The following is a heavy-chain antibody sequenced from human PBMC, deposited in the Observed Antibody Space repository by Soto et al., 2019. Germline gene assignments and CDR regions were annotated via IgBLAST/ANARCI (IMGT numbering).Heavy chain of an antibody. CDR3: VRDRDLYGDMFHAAF. CDR2: ITVKTGNT. V-gene: IGHV3-48*02. Sequence: GGSLRLSCEASGFPISECSMNWVRQAPGKGLEWLSYITVKTGNTLYADSVRGRFTISTDNAGNSVFLQMRSLRDEDRAVYFCVRDRDLYGDMFHAAFWSKGTLVTVSS. J-gene: IGHJ4*01. CDR1: GFPISECS. D-gene: IGHD3-10*02.